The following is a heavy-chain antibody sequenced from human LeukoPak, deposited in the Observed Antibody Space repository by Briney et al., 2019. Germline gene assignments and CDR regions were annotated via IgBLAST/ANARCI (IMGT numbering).Heavy chain of an antibody. Sequence: SETLSLTCTVSGGSISSYYWSWIRQPPGKGLEWIGYIYYSGSTNYNPSLKSRVTISVDTSKNQFSLKLSSVTAADTAVYYCARGYCSSTSCPFDYWGQGTPVTVSS. D-gene: IGHD2-2*01. CDR3: ARGYCSSTSCPFDY. V-gene: IGHV4-59*01. J-gene: IGHJ4*02. CDR1: GGSISSYY. CDR2: IYYSGST.